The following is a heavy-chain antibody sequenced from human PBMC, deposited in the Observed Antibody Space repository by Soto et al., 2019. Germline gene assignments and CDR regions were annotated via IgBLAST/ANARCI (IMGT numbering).Heavy chain of an antibody. CDR3: ARDLGDQYDFWSDYPAAVDF. CDR2: VSGSGRST. J-gene: IGHJ4*02. V-gene: IGHV3-23*01. CDR1: GFTFSSYA. Sequence: EVQLLESGGGLVQPGGSLRLSCAASGFTFSSYAMDWVRQSSGKGLEWVSYVSGSGRSTYYADSVKGRFTISRDNAKKMVFMQMSSLRAEDSAVYYCARDLGDQYDFWSDYPAAVDFGGQGTQVTVSS. D-gene: IGHD3-3*01.